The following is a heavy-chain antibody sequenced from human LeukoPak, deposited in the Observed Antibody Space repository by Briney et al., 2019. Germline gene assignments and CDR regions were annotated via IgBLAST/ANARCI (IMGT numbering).Heavy chain of an antibody. Sequence: PGGSLKLSCAASGFTFGGSAMYWVRQASGKGLEWVGRIRSKANSYATVYAASVKGRFTISRDDSKNTAYLQMNSLKTEDTAVYYCTSGGYSYGSLNFWGQGTLVTVSS. J-gene: IGHJ4*02. CDR2: IRSKANSYAT. CDR1: GFTFGGSA. CDR3: TSGGYSYGSLNF. D-gene: IGHD5-18*01. V-gene: IGHV3-73*01.